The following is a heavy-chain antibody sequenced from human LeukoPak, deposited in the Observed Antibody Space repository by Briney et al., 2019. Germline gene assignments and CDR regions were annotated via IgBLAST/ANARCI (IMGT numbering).Heavy chain of an antibody. CDR3: ARDMFGGTFDP. Sequence: GGSLRLSCSASGFTLEDYAMPWVRQRPGEGLEWVSLISWDGSSTFYADSVKGRFTISRDNAKNSLYLQMNSLRAEDTAVYYCARDMFGGTFDPWGQGTLVTVSS. D-gene: IGHD3-10*02. V-gene: IGHV3-43D*03. J-gene: IGHJ5*02. CDR1: GFTLEDYA. CDR2: ISWDGSST.